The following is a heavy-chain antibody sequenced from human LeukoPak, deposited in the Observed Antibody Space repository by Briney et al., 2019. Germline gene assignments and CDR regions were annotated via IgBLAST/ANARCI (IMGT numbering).Heavy chain of an antibody. CDR3: ARHSSGYERYYFDY. CDR1: GYTFTSYG. D-gene: IGHD3-22*01. J-gene: IGHJ4*02. CDR2: ISAYNGNT. Sequence: ASVKVSCKASGYTFTSYGISWVRQAPGQGLEWMGWISAYNGNTNYAQKLQGRVTMTTDTSTSTAYMELRSLRSDDTAVYYCARHSSGYERYYFDYWGQGTLVTVSS. V-gene: IGHV1-18*01.